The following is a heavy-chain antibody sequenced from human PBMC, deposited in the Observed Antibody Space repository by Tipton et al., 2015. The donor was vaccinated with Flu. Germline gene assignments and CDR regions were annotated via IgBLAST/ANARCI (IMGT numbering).Heavy chain of an antibody. CDR2: ISAYNGNT. CDR1: GYTFTSYG. CDR3: ARDGRGVVVPAAIYYYYYYGMDV. Sequence: QVQLVQSGAEVKKPGASVKVSCKAPGYTFTSYGISWVRQAPGQGLEWMGWISAYNGNTNYAQKLQGRVTMTTDTSTSTAYMELRSLRSDDTAVYYCARDGRGVVVPAAIYYYYYYGMDVWGQGTTVPVSS. V-gene: IGHV1-18*01. D-gene: IGHD2-2*01. J-gene: IGHJ6*02.